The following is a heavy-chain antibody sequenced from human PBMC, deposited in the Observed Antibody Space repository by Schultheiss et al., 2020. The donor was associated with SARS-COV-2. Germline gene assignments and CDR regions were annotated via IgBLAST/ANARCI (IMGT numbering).Heavy chain of an antibody. CDR2: ISSSSSYI. V-gene: IGHV3-21*01. Sequence: GESLKISCAASGFTFSSYSMNWVRQAPGKGLEWVSSISSSSSYIYYADSVKGRFTISRDNAKNSLYLQMNSLRAEDTAVYYCARDMGRNYDSSGYYNAFDIWGQGTMVTVSS. CDR3: ARDMGRNYDSSGYYNAFDI. D-gene: IGHD3-22*01. J-gene: IGHJ3*02. CDR1: GFTFSSYS.